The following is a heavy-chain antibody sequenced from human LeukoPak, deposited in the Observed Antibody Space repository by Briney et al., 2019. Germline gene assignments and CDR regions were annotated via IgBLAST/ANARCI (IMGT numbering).Heavy chain of an antibody. J-gene: IGHJ5*02. CDR1: GGSFSGYY. D-gene: IGHD6-13*01. V-gene: IGHV4-34*01. CDR3: ARGRQLVPPHFDP. CDR2: INHSGST. Sequence: SETLSLTCAVYGGSFSGYYWSWIRQPPGKGLEWIGEINHSGSTNYNPSLKSRVTISLDTSKNQFSLKLSSVTAADTAVYYCARGRQLVPPHFDPWGQGTLVTVSS.